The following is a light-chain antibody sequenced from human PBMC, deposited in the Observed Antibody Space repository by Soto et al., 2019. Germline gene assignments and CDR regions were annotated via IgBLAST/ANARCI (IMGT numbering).Light chain of an antibody. Sequence: DLQMTQSPSTLSASVGDRVTITCRASQSISNWLAWYQQKPGKAPQLLIYTASSLESGVPSRFSGSGSGTEFTLTISSLQPDDFATYYCQQYDTAWTFGQGTKVEIK. CDR2: TAS. V-gene: IGKV1-5*03. J-gene: IGKJ1*01. CDR1: QSISNW. CDR3: QQYDTAWT.